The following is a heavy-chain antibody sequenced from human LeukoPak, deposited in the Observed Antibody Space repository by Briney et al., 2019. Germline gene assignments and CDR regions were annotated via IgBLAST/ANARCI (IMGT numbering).Heavy chain of an antibody. V-gene: IGHV1-69*05. D-gene: IGHD3-3*01. Sequence: SVKVSCKASGGTFSSYAISWVRQAPGQGLEWMGGIIPIFGTANYAQKFQGRVTITTDESTSTAYMELSSLRSEDTAVYYCARLKDRVTIFGNEAWGQGTLVTVSS. CDR1: GGTFSSYA. J-gene: IGHJ5*02. CDR2: IIPIFGTA. CDR3: ARLKDRVTIFGNEA.